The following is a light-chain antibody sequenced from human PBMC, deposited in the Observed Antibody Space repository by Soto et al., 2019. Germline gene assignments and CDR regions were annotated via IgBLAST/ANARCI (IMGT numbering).Light chain of an antibody. CDR2: GAS. Sequence: EIVMTQSPATLSVSPGERATLSCRASQSVSSNLAWYQQKPGQAPRLLIYGASTRATGIPARFSGSGSGTEFTLTISSLQSAYFAVYYCQHYNDWPPWTFGQGTKVAI. V-gene: IGKV3-15*01. CDR1: QSVSSN. CDR3: QHYNDWPPWT. J-gene: IGKJ1*01.